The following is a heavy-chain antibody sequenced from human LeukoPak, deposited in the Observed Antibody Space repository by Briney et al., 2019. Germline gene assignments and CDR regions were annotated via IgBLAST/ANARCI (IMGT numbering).Heavy chain of an antibody. CDR2: IIPILGIA. Sequence: SVTVSCKASGGTFSSYAISWVRQAPGQGLEWMGRIIPILGIANYAQRFQGRVTITADKSTSTAYMELSSLRSEDTAVYYCARASVGAKLVHFDYWGQGTLVTVSS. D-gene: IGHD1-26*01. CDR3: ARASVGAKLVHFDY. CDR1: GGTFSSYA. J-gene: IGHJ4*02. V-gene: IGHV1-69*04.